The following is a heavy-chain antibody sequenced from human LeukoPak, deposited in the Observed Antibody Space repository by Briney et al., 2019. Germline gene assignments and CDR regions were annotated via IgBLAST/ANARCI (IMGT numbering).Heavy chain of an antibody. Sequence: GGSLRLSCAASGFTVSSNYMSWVRQAPGKGLEWVSVIYSGGSTYYADPVKGRFTISRDNSKNTLYLQMNSLRAEDTAVYYCARAPIRPYYYYGMDVWGQGTTVTVSS. CDR2: IYSGGST. J-gene: IGHJ6*02. CDR3: ARAPIRPYYYYGMDV. D-gene: IGHD6-6*01. CDR1: GFTVSSNY. V-gene: IGHV3-53*01.